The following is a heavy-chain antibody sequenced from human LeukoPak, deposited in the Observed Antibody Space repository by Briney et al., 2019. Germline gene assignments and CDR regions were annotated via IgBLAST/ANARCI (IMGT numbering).Heavy chain of an antibody. CDR3: ARDPLVGYYYMDV. V-gene: IGHV1-2*02. J-gene: IGHJ6*03. Sequence: ASVKVSCKASGYTFTGYYMHWVRQAPGQGLEWMGWINPNSGGTNYAQKFQGRVTMTRGTSISTAYMELSRLRSDDTAVYYCARDPLVGYYYMDVWGKGTTVTVSS. CDR2: INPNSGGT. CDR1: GYTFTGYY.